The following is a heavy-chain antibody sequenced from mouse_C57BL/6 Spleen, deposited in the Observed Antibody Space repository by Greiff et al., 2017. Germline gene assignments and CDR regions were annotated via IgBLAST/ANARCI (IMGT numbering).Heavy chain of an antibody. CDR1: GFTFNTYA. CDR2: IRSKSSNYST. J-gene: IGHJ4*01. D-gene: IGHD2-3*01. CDR3: VRKGYGYYGGDAMDY. Sequence: EVMLVESGGGLVQPKGSLKLSCAASGFTFNTYAMHWVRPAPGKGLEWVARIRSKSSNYSTFYADSVKDRFTISRDDSQSMLYLQMNNLKTEDTAMYKCVRKGYGYYGGDAMDYWGQGTSVTVSS. V-gene: IGHV10-3*01.